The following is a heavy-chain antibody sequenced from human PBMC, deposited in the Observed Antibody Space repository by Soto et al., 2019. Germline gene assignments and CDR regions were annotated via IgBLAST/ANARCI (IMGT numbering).Heavy chain of an antibody. CDR3: ARIRGYYAWWFDP. V-gene: IGHV2-26*01. J-gene: IGHJ5*02. CDR2: IFSNDEK. Sequence: QVTLKESGPVLVIPTETLKLTCTVSGFSLSNARMGVSWIRQPPGKALEWLAHIFSNDEKSYSTSLKSRLTISKDTSKRQVVLTMTNMDPVDTATYYCARIRGYYAWWFDPWGQGTLVTVSS. D-gene: IGHD3-3*01. CDR1: GFSLSNARMG.